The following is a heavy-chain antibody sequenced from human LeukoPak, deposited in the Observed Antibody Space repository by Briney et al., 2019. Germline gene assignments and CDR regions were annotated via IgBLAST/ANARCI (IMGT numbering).Heavy chain of an antibody. Sequence: GGSLRLSCAASGFTFSSYAMSWVRQAPGKGLEWVSAISGSGGSTYYADSVKGRFTISRDNSKNTLFLQMYSLRAEDTAVYYCAKEEWLGKMNYFDSWGQGILVTVSS. J-gene: IGHJ4*02. CDR1: GFTFSSYA. D-gene: IGHD3-3*01. CDR3: AKEEWLGKMNYFDS. V-gene: IGHV3-23*01. CDR2: ISGSGGST.